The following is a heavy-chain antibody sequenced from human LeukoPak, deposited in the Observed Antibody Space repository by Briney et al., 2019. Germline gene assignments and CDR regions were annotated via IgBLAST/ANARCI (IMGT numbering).Heavy chain of an antibody. V-gene: IGHV4-34*01. CDR3: ARRRLGYYFDY. CDR1: GGSFSGYY. CDR2: INPRGST. Sequence: PSETLCLTCGVYGGSFSGYYWSWIRRPPGKGLEWIGEINPRGSTNYNPSLKSRVTLSADTSQNQFSLTLISVTAADTAVYYCARRRLGYYFDYWGQGTLVTVSS. D-gene: IGHD5-24*01. J-gene: IGHJ4*02.